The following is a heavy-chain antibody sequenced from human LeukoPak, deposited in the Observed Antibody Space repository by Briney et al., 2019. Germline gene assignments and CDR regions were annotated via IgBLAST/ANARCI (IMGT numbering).Heavy chain of an antibody. D-gene: IGHD5-18*01. J-gene: IGHJ6*03. CDR1: GFTFSSYA. V-gene: IGHV3-23*01. CDR2: ISGSGGST. CDR3: AKSVDTAFEYYYYYYMDV. Sequence: GGSLRLSCAASGFTFSSYAMSWARQAPGKGLEWVSAISGSGGSTYYADSVKGRFTISRDNSKNTLYLQMNSLRAEDTAVYYCAKSVDTAFEYYYYYYMDVWGKGTTVTVSS.